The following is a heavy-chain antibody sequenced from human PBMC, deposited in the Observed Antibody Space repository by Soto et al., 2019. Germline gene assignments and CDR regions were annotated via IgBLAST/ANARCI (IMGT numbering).Heavy chain of an antibody. Sequence: GGSLRLSCAASGFTFDDYAMHWVRQAPGKGLEWVSGISWNSGSIGYADSVKGRFTISRDNAKNSLYLQMNSLRAEDTALYYCAKGYDFWSGPTKLDDAFDIWGQGTMVTVSS. CDR1: GFTFDDYA. CDR2: ISWNSGSI. V-gene: IGHV3-9*01. CDR3: AKGYDFWSGPTKLDDAFDI. J-gene: IGHJ3*02. D-gene: IGHD3-3*01.